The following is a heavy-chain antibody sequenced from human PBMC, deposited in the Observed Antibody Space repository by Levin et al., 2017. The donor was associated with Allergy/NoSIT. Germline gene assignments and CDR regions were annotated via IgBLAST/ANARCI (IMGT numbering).Heavy chain of an antibody. Sequence: SETLSLTCSVPGGSITSSYNYLGWIRQPPGKGLEWIGSIAYSGTTDYNPSLKSRLTISVDTSKSHLSLKLNSVTAADTAVYYCVRYAVGTMFQYWDQGTLVTVSS. CDR2: IAYSGTT. V-gene: IGHV4-39*07. CDR3: VRYAVGTMFQY. J-gene: IGHJ1*01. CDR1: GGSITSSYNY. D-gene: IGHD7-27*01.